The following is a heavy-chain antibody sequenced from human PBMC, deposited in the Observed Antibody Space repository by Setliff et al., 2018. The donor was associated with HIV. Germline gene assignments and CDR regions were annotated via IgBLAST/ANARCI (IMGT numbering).Heavy chain of an antibody. CDR2: IDQDGSEK. D-gene: IGHD3-10*01. J-gene: IGHJ6*02. Sequence: QPGGSLRLSCEASGFSVTDTYMGWVRQAPGKGLEWVANIDQDGSEKNYVESVKGRFTISRDNAKGSASLQMNSLRAEDTAIYFCARKLRPGHGVDVWGQGTTVTVSS. V-gene: IGHV3-7*01. CDR3: ARKLRPGHGVDV. CDR1: GFSVTDTY.